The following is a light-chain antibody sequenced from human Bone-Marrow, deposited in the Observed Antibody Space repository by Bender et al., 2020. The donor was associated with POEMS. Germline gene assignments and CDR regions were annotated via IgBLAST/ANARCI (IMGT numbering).Light chain of an antibody. CDR3: CSFAGSSTLYV. CDR1: TSDVGGYDY. V-gene: IGLV2-11*01. CDR2: EVN. Sequence: QSALTQPRSVSASPGQSVTISCTGSTSDVGGYDYVSWYQQHPGKAPKLMIFEVNKRPSGVSNRFSGSKSGSTASLTISGLQAEDEADYYCCSFAGSSTLYVFGTGTKVTVL. J-gene: IGLJ1*01.